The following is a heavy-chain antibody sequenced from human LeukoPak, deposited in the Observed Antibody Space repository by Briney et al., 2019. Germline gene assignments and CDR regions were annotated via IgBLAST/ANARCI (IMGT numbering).Heavy chain of an antibody. CDR3: ARHGGVVRGVIMESEYYFDY. J-gene: IGHJ4*02. CDR2: INHSGST. Sequence: PSETLSLTCPVYGGSFSGYYWSWIRQPPGKGLEWIGEINHSGSTNYNPSLKSRVTISVDTSKNQFSLKLSSATAADTAVYYCARHGGVVRGVIMESEYYFDYWGQGTLVTVSS. D-gene: IGHD3-10*01. CDR1: GGSFSGYY. V-gene: IGHV4-34*01.